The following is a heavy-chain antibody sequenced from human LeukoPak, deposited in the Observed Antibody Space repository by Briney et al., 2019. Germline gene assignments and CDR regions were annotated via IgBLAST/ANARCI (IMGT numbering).Heavy chain of an antibody. CDR1: GGSISSYY. D-gene: IGHD3/OR15-3a*01. Sequence: PETLSLTCTVSGGSISSYYWSWIRQPPGKGLEWIGYIYYSGSTNYNPSLKSRVTISVDTSKNQFSLKLSPVTAADTAVYYCARDLGLGNWFDPWGQGTLVTVSS. CDR2: IYYSGST. J-gene: IGHJ5*02. V-gene: IGHV4-59*01. CDR3: ARDLGLGNWFDP.